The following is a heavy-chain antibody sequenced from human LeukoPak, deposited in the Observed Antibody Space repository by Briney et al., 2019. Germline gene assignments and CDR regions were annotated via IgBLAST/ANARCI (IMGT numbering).Heavy chain of an antibody. J-gene: IGHJ4*02. V-gene: IGHV5-51*01. D-gene: IGHD2-2*02. CDR3: SRQGCSTTSCHTIDS. CDR1: GYSFTNSW. Sequence: GESLKISCKGSGYSFTNSWIGWVRQMPGKGLELMGIINPADSEIRYSPSFQGQVTISVDKSISTAYLQWSSLKASDTAMYYCSRQGCSTTSCHTIDSWGQGTLVTVSS. CDR2: INPADSEI.